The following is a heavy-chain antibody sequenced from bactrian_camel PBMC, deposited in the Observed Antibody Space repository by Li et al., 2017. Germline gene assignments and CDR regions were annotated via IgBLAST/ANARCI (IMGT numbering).Heavy chain of an antibody. CDR1: KFSYSSYC. CDR3: AASRIAACSRLLPVEYAD. J-gene: IGHJ4*01. CDR2: RYIGGSST. Sequence: HVQLVESGGGSVQAGGSLRLSCAASKFSYSSYCMGWFRQAPGKEREGVATRYIGGSSTYYADSVKGRFTISRDDAKNTLYLQMNRLKPEDTAMYYCAASRIAACSRLLPVEYADWGQGTQVTVS. V-gene: IGHV3S1*01. D-gene: IGHD3*01.